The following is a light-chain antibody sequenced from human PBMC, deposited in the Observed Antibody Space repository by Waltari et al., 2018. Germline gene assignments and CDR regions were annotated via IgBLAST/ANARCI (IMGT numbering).Light chain of an antibody. CDR3: ASWDDSHYV. Sequence: QSVLTQPPSASGTPGQRVSISCSGSHANPGSNYLYWYQPFPGMAPKLLISRNNQRPSGVPDRFSGSKFGTSASLAISGLRSEDEAVYYCASWDDSHYVFGTGTKVTVL. J-gene: IGLJ1*01. CDR1: HANPGSNY. V-gene: IGLV1-47*01. CDR2: RNN.